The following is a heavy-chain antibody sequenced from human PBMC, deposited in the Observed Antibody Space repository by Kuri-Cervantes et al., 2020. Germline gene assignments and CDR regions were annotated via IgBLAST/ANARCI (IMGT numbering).Heavy chain of an antibody. D-gene: IGHD6-13*01. V-gene: IGHV1-69*06. Sequence: SSVKVSFKASGGTFSSYAISWVRPAPGQGLEWMGGIIPIFGTANYAQKSQGRVTITADKSTSTAYMELSSRRSEDTAVYYCAGPAAGRDYYYYMDVWGKGTTVTVSS. CDR2: IIPIFGTA. CDR3: AGPAAGRDYYYYMDV. CDR1: GGTFSSYA. J-gene: IGHJ6*03.